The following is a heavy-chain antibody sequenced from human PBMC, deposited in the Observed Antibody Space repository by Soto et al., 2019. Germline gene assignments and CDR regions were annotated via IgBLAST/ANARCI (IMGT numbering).Heavy chain of an antibody. CDR3: ARGGLEPFDY. Sequence: EVQLVESGGGLVQSGGSLRLTCAASGFSFRNYWMHWVRQAPGKGLVWVSRISDYGRGNYADSVEGRFTISRDDAKSELYLQMSRLRLEDTAVYYCARGGLEPFDYLGQGALVTVSS. CDR1: GFSFRNYW. J-gene: IGHJ4*02. CDR2: ISDYGRG. D-gene: IGHD1-1*01. V-gene: IGHV3-74*01.